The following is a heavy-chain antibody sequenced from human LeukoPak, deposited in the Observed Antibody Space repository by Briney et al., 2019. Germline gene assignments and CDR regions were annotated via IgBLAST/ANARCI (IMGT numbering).Heavy chain of an antibody. CDR1: GGSISSYY. J-gene: IGHJ6*03. CDR2: IYYSGST. CDR3: ARAPSYYDSSGYYRYYYMDV. V-gene: IGHV4-59*01. Sequence: SETLSLTCTVSGGSISSYYWSWIRQPPGKGLEWIGYIYYSGSTNYNPSRKSRVTISVDTSKNQFSLKLSSVTAADTAVYYCARAPSYYDSSGYYRYYYMDVWGKGTTVTVSS. D-gene: IGHD3-22*01.